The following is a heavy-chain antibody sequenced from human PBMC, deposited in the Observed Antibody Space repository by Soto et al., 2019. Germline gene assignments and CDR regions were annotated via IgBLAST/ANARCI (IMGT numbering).Heavy chain of an antibody. CDR1: GFAFNQFG. V-gene: IGHV3-30*18. D-gene: IGHD1-26*01. CDR2: ISYDGSYQ. J-gene: IGHJ4*02. CDR3: AKGGAVGGVLGDH. Sequence: QVQLVESGGGVVQPGTSLRLSCEASGFAFNQFGMHWVRQAPGKGLEWVAFISYDGSYQYYADSVQGRLTITRDNSMNTLNMQLNSLRREDTAVYYCAKGGAVGGVLGDHWCQGTLVTVSS.